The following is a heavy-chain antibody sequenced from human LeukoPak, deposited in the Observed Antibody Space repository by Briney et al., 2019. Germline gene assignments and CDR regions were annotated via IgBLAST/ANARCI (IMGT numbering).Heavy chain of an antibody. CDR3: AKGMGYYGSGPGDY. CDR2: ISYDGSNK. Sequence: PGRSLRLSCAASGFTFSSYGMHWVRQAPGKGLEWVAVISYDGSNKYYADSVKGRFTISRDNSKNTLYLQMNSLRAKDTAVYYCAKGMGYYGSGPGDYWGQGTLVTVSS. D-gene: IGHD3-10*01. J-gene: IGHJ4*02. V-gene: IGHV3-30*18. CDR1: GFTFSSYG.